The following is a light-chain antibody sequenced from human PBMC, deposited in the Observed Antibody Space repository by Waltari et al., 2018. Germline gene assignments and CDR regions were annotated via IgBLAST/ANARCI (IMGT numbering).Light chain of an antibody. CDR1: SSDIGGYDY. CDR3: SSFSGSSNPVV. CDR2: EVN. Sequence: QSALTQPASVSGSPGQSITIPCTGTSSDIGGYDYVSWYQQHPVKAPKLLIYEVNNRPSWVSTRSAASRSGNTASLTISGLQTADEADYYCSSFSGSSNPVVFGRGTKLTVL. V-gene: IGLV2-14*01. J-gene: IGLJ2*01.